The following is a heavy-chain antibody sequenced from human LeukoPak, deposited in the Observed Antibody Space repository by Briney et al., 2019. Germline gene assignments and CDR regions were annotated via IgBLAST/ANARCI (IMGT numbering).Heavy chain of an antibody. CDR3: ARQYCSSTSCQYYFDY. CDR2: IYPGDSDT. D-gene: IGHD2-2*01. J-gene: IGHJ4*02. Sequence: PGESLKISCKGSGYSFTSYWIGWVRQMPGKGLEWMGIIYPGDSDTRYSPSFQGQVTISADKSISTAYLQWSSLKASDTAMYYCARQYCSSTSCQYYFDYWGQGTLVTVSS. CDR1: GYSFTSYW. V-gene: IGHV5-51*01.